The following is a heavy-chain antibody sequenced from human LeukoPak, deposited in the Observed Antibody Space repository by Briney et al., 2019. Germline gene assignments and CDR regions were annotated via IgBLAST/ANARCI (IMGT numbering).Heavy chain of an antibody. CDR1: GYTFTSYG. CDR3: ARDWDSRNDYFDY. D-gene: IGHD1-1*01. Sequence: ASVKVSCKASGYTFTSYGISWVRQAPGQGLEWMGWTSAHNDDTNYAETLQGRLTMTTDISTSTAYMELTSLRSDDTAVYYCARDWDSRNDYFDYWGQGNLVTVSS. CDR2: TSAHNDDT. J-gene: IGHJ4*02. V-gene: IGHV1-18*01.